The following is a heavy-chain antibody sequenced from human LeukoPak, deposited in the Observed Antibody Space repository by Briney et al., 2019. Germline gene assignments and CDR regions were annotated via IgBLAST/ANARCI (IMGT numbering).Heavy chain of an antibody. CDR3: AKSHVDTAMVTGDY. Sequence: GGSLRLSCAASGFTFSSYAMHWVRQAPGKGLEWVSAISGSGGSTYYADSVKGRFTISRDNSKNTLYLQMNSLRAEDTAVYYCAKSHVDTAMVTGDYWGQGTLVTVSS. CDR2: ISGSGGST. V-gene: IGHV3-23*01. CDR1: GFTFSSYA. D-gene: IGHD5-18*01. J-gene: IGHJ4*02.